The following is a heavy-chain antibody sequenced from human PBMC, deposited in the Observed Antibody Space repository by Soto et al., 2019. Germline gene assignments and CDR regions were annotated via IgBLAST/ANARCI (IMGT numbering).Heavy chain of an antibody. CDR1: GFTVSSNY. D-gene: IGHD3-3*01. V-gene: IGHV3-53*01. CDR3: ARAAYDFWSGYYVY. Sequence: GGSLRLSCAASGFTVSSNYMSWVRQAPGKGLEWVSVIYSGGSTYYADSVKGRFTISRDNSKNTLYLQMNSLRAEDTVVYYCARAAYDFWSGYYVYWGQGTLVTVSS. CDR2: IYSGGST. J-gene: IGHJ4*02.